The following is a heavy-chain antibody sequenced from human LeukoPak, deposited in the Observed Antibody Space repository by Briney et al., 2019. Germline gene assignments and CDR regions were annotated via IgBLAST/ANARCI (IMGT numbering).Heavy chain of an antibody. CDR3: ARRGPPRTMLRGVKSGWFDP. D-gene: IGHD3-10*01. CDR2: TYYRSNWYY. J-gene: IGHJ5*02. Sequence: SQTLSLTCAISGDSVSSNSAAWNWIRQSPSRGLEWLGRTYYRSNWYYDYPVSLKSRITINPDTSKNQFSLRLSSVTAADTAVYYCARRGPPRTMLRGVKSGWFDPWGQGTLVTVSS. CDR1: GDSVSSNSAA. V-gene: IGHV6-1*01.